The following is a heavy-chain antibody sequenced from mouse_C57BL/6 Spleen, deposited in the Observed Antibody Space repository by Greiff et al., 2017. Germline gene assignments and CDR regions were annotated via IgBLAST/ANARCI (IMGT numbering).Heavy chain of an antibody. V-gene: IGHV1-63*01. J-gene: IGHJ4*01. Sequence: VQRVESGAELVRPGTSVKMSCKASGYTFTNYWIGWAKQRPGHGLEWIGDIYPGGGYTNYNEKLQGKATLTADKSSSTAYMQFSRLSSDDSAIYYCARSLYSNYMGNAMDYWGQGTSVTVSS. D-gene: IGHD2-5*01. CDR2: IYPGGGYT. CDR3: ARSLYSNYMGNAMDY. CDR1: GYTFTNYW.